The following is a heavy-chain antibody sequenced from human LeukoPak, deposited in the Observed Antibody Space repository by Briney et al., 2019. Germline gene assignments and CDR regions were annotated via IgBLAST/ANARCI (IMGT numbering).Heavy chain of an antibody. V-gene: IGHV4-39*02. D-gene: IGHD6-13*01. CDR3: ARDLISGIAAAGLDY. CDR2: IYYSGST. J-gene: IGHJ4*02. CDR1: GGSISSSSYY. Sequence: SETLSLTCTVSGGSISSSSYYWGWTRQPPGKGLEWIGSIYYSGSTYYNPSLKSRVTISVDTSKNQFSLKLSSVTAADTAVYYCARDLISGIAAAGLDYWGQGTLVTVSS.